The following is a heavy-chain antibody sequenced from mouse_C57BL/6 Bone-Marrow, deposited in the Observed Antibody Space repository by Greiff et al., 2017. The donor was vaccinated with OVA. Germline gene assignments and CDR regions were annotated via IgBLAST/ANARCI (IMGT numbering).Heavy chain of an antibody. Sequence: VQLQQSGAELVRPGASVTLSCKASGYTFTDYEMHWVKQTPVHGLEWIGAIDPETGGTAYNQKFKGKAILTADQSSSTAYMEIRILTAEDSAVYYCTREDYDYEDWYFDVWGTGTTVTVSS. J-gene: IGHJ1*03. CDR3: TREDYDYEDWYFDV. V-gene: IGHV1-15*01. CDR2: IDPETGGT. D-gene: IGHD2-4*01. CDR1: GYTFTDYE.